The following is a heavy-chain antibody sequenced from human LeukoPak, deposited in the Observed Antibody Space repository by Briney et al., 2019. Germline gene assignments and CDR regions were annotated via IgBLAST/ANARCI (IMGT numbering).Heavy chain of an antibody. CDR2: INPNSGGT. V-gene: IGHV1-2*02. Sequence: ASVKVSCKASGYTFTGYYMHWVRQAPGQGLEWMGWINPNSGGTNYAQKFQGRVTMTRDTSISTAYMELSRLRSDDTAVYYCARGSLAAAVAGSRNFGYWGQGTLVTVSS. CDR3: ARGSLAAAVAGSRNFGY. CDR1: GYTFTGYY. D-gene: IGHD6-19*01. J-gene: IGHJ4*02.